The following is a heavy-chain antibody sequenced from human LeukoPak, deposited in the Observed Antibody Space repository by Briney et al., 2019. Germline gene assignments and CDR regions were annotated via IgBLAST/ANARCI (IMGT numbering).Heavy chain of an antibody. CDR3: ARARPHTLVALDY. V-gene: IGHV4-30-2*01. J-gene: IGHJ4*02. CDR2: IYHSGST. CDR1: GGSISSGGYY. D-gene: IGHD5-12*01. Sequence: SETLSLTCTVSGGSISSGGYYWSWIRQPPGKGLEWIGYIYHSGSTYYNPSLKSRVTISVDRSKNQFSLKLSSVTAADTAVYYCARARPHTLVALDYWGQGTLVTVSS.